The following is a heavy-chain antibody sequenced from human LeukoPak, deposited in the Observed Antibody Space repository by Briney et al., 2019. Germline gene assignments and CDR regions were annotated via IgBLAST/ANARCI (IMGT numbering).Heavy chain of an antibody. Sequence: GGSLRPSCAATGFTFSNFAMMWVRQAPGTGLQWVSTITGYGATFYADSVRGRFTIFRDTSMNTLFLQMNSLGAEDTAVYYCAKGAAAGKVDWFDPWGQGTLVTVSS. J-gene: IGHJ5*02. CDR2: ITGYGAT. CDR3: AKGAAAGKVDWFDP. D-gene: IGHD6-13*01. V-gene: IGHV3-23*01. CDR1: GFTFSNFA.